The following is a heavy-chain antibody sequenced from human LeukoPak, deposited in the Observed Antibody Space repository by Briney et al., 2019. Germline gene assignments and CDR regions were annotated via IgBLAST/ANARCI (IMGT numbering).Heavy chain of an antibody. V-gene: IGHV4-34*01. CDR2: INHSGST. J-gene: IGHJ4*02. Sequence: PSETLSLTCAVYGGSFSGYYWSWIRQPPGKGLEWIGEINHSGSTIYNPSLKSRITISVDTSKNQFSLKLRSVTAADTAVYYCARGRRITMTVVVKKENYFDYWGQGTLVTVSS. CDR1: GGSFSGYY. D-gene: IGHD3-22*01. CDR3: ARGRRITMTVVVKKENYFDY.